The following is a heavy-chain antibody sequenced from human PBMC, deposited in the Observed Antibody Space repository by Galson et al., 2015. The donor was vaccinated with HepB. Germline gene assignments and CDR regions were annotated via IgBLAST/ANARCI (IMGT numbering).Heavy chain of an antibody. CDR1: GFTFSSYA. CDR2: ISGSGGST. V-gene: IGHV3-23*01. CDR3: ANGGEGGATHDY. D-gene: IGHD1-26*01. J-gene: IGHJ4*02. Sequence: SLRLSCAASGFTFSSYAMSWVRQAPGKGLEWVSAISGSGGSTYYADSVKGRFTISRDNSKNTLYLQMNSLRAEDTAVYYCANGGEGGATHDYWGQGTLVTVSS.